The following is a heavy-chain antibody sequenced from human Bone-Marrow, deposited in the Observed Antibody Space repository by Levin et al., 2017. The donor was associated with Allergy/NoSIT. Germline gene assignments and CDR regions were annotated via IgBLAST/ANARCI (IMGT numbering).Heavy chain of an antibody. J-gene: IGHJ6*02. CDR1: GFTFSTYS. CDR2: ITSSSTYI. Sequence: SGGSLRLSCAASGFTFSTYSMHWIRQAPGKGLEWVSSITSSSTYINYADSVKGRFTISRDDAKNSLFLQMNSLRAEDSALYFCASDFLSVAGKGMDVWGQGTTVTVSS. D-gene: IGHD6-19*01. CDR3: ASDFLSVAGKGMDV. V-gene: IGHV3-21*01.